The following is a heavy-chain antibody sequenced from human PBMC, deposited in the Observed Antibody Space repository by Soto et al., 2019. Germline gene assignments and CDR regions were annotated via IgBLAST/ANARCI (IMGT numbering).Heavy chain of an antibody. Sequence: QVQLVESGGGVVQRGGSLRLSCAASGFTFSSYGMHWVRQAPGKGLEWVAVIWYDGSNKYYADSVKGRYIISRDDSKNTVYLQMNSLGAEDTAVYYCTRDPLIAVAAYDAFDIWGQGTSVTVSS. CDR1: GFTFSSYG. V-gene: IGHV3-33*01. J-gene: IGHJ3*02. D-gene: IGHD6-19*01. CDR3: TRDPLIAVAAYDAFDI. CDR2: IWYDGSNK.